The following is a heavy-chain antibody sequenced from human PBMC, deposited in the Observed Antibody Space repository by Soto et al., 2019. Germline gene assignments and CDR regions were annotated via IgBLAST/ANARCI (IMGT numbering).Heavy chain of an antibody. V-gene: IGHV6-1*01. D-gene: IGHD1-20*01. CDR2: TYYRSKWYN. CDR3: ARDTCNCNEWFDP. CDR1: WDSVSSNSAA. J-gene: IGHJ5*02. Sequence: SQTLSLTWAISWDSVSSNSAAWNWIRQSPSRGLEWLGRTYYRSKWYNDYAVSVKSRITINPDTSKNQFSLQLNSVTPEDTAVYYCARDTCNCNEWFDPLGQGTLLTVYS.